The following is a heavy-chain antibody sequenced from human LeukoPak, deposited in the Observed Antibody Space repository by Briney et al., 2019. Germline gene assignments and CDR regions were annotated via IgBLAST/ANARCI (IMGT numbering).Heavy chain of an antibody. Sequence: SETLSLTCTVSGGSISSGDYYWSWIRQPPGKGLAWIGYIYYSGSTYYNPSLKSRVTISVDTSKNQFSLKLSSVTAADTAVYYCAWLSYCGGDCYHDYWGQGTLVTVSS. CDR1: GGSISSGDYY. D-gene: IGHD2-21*02. V-gene: IGHV4-30-4*01. J-gene: IGHJ4*02. CDR2: IYYSGST. CDR3: AWLSYCGGDCYHDY.